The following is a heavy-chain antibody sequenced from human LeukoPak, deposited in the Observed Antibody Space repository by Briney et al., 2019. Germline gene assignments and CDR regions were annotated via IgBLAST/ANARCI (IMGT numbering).Heavy chain of an antibody. Sequence: GGSLRLSCAASGFTFSSYSMNWVRQAPGKGLEWVSSISSSSSYIYYADSVKGRFTISRDNAKNSLYLQMNSLRAEDTAVYYCAREKRDFDAFDIWGQGTMVTVSS. J-gene: IGHJ3*02. CDR1: GFTFSSYS. CDR3: AREKRDFDAFDI. CDR2: ISSSSSYI. V-gene: IGHV3-21*04.